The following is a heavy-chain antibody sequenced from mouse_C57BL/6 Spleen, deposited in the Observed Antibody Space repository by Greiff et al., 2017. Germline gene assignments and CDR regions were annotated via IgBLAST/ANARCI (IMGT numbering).Heavy chain of an antibody. CDR1: GYTFTSYW. J-gene: IGHJ4*01. Sequence: QVQLQQSGAELVKPGASVKLSCKASGYTFTSYWMQWVKQRPGQGLEWIGEIDPSDSHTNYNQKFKGKATLTVDTSSSTAYMQLSSLTSEDSAVYYCAREYVYGLLYAMDYWGQGTSVTVSS. CDR3: AREYVYGLLYAMDY. D-gene: IGHD2-2*01. V-gene: IGHV1-50*01. CDR2: IDPSDSHT.